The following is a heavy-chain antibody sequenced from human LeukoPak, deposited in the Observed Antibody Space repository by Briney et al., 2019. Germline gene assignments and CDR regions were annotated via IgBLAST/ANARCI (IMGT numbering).Heavy chain of an antibody. CDR3: ARGGEGYSSSWYRLSNWFDP. D-gene: IGHD6-13*01. V-gene: IGHV4-59*01. Sequence: PSETLSLTCTVSGGSISSYYWSWLRQPPGKGLEWIGYIYYSGSTNYNPSLKSRVTISVDTSKNQFSLKLSSVTAADTAVYYCARGGEGYSSSWYRLSNWFDPWGQGTLVTVSS. CDR1: GGSISSYY. J-gene: IGHJ5*02. CDR2: IYYSGST.